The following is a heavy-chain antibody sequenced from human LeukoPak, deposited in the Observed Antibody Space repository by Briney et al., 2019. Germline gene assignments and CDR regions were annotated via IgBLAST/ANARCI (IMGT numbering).Heavy chain of an antibody. J-gene: IGHJ5*02. Sequence: PSETLSLTCTVSGGSISSYYWSWIRQPPGKGLEWIGEINHSGSTNYNPSLKSRVTISVDTSKNQFSLKLSSVTAADTAVYYCARVGDFWSGYYTWGQGTLVTVSS. CDR2: INHSGST. CDR1: GGSISSYY. V-gene: IGHV4-34*01. D-gene: IGHD3-3*01. CDR3: ARVGDFWSGYYT.